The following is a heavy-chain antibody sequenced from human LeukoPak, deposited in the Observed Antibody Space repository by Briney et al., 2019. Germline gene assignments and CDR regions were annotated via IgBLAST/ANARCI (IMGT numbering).Heavy chain of an antibody. Sequence: GGSLRLSCAASGFTFSSYAMHWVRQAPGKGLEWVAVISYDGSNKYYADSVKGRFTISRDNAKNSLYLQMNSLRAEDTAVYYCARWVKDSSRGADYWGQGTLVTVSS. D-gene: IGHD6-13*01. CDR2: ISYDGSNK. J-gene: IGHJ4*02. V-gene: IGHV3-30*04. CDR1: GFTFSSYA. CDR3: ARWVKDSSRGADY.